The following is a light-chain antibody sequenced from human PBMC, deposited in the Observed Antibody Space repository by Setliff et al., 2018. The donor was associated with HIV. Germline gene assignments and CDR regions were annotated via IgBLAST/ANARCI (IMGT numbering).Light chain of an antibody. V-gene: IGLV3-21*03. CDR2: DDN. J-gene: IGLJ1*01. CDR1: NIGSES. Sequence: SYELAQPPSVSVAPGKTARITCRGNNIGSESVHWYQQKPGQIPVLVVYDDNDRPSGIPERFSGSNSGNTATLTISRVEAGDEADYYCQVWDSSSDHHCFGTGTKVTVL. CDR3: QVWDSSSDHHC.